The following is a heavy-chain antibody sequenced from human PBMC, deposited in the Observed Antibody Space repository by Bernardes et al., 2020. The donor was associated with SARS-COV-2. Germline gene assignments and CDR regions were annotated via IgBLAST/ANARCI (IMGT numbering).Heavy chain of an antibody. J-gene: IGHJ6*02. CDR3: ARSFRRPFPYFYFVMDV. Sequence: SEPLSLTCTVSGGSISSISYYWGWLLQPPGKGLDWIGNIYYSGITYYNPSLGSRLTMSLDKSRNHFSLKLTSVTAADTAVYYCARSFRRPFPYFYFVMDVWGQGTTVTVSS. CDR2: IYYSGIT. D-gene: IGHD6-6*01. CDR1: GGSISSISYY. V-gene: IGHV4-39*02.